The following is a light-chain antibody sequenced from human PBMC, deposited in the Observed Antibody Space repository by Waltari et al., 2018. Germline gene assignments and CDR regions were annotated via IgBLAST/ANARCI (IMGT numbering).Light chain of an antibody. CDR3: QQHDNLPLT. Sequence: DIQMTQSPSSLSASVGARVTINCRASQSIRSYLNWYQQKPGKAPKLLIYAASNLETGVPSRFSGSGSGTDFTVTISSLQPEDIATYYCQQHDNLPLTFGPGTKVEIK. CDR2: AAS. CDR1: QSIRSY. V-gene: IGKV1-33*01. J-gene: IGKJ3*01.